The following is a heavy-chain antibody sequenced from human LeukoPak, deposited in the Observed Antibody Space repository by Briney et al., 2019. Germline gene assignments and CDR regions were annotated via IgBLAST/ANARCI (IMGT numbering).Heavy chain of an antibody. D-gene: IGHD5-24*01. V-gene: IGHV1-18*01. CDR2: ISAYNGNT. J-gene: IGHJ4*02. CDR1: GYTFTSYG. CDR3: ARDGRWLQLQYYFYY. Sequence: ASVKVSCKASGYTFTSYGISWVRQAPGQGLEWMGWISAYNGNTNYAQKLQGRVTMTTDTSTSTAYMELSSLRSEDTAVYYCARDGRWLQLQYYFYYWGQGTLVTVSS.